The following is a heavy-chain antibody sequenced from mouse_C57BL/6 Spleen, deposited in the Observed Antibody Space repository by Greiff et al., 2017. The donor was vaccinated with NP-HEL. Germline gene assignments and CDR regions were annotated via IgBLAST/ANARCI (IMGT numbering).Heavy chain of an antibody. D-gene: IGHD1-1*01. CDR1: GYTFTDYY. V-gene: IGHV1-19*01. J-gene: IGHJ1*03. Sequence: VQLQQSGPVLVKPGASVKMSCKASGYTFTDYYMNWVKQSHGKSLEWIGVINPYNGGPSYNQKFKGKATFTVDKSSSTAYMELNSLTSEDSAVYYCARGYYYGRGYFDVWGTGTTVTVSS. CDR3: ARGYYYGRGYFDV. CDR2: INPYNGGP.